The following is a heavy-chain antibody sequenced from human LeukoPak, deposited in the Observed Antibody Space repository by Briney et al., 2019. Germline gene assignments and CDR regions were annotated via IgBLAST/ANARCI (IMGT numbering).Heavy chain of an antibody. CDR2: IYSGARGGSA. Sequence: WGSLRLSCAASGFTVTSNYMSWVRQAPGKGLEWVSVIYSGARGGSAYYADSVKGRFTISRDDSKNTLYLQMNSLRAEDTAVYYCATSNYADYGDYFSLWGQGTLVTVSS. J-gene: IGHJ4*02. V-gene: IGHV3-53*01. D-gene: IGHD4-17*01. CDR3: ATSNYADYGDYFSL. CDR1: GFTVTSNY.